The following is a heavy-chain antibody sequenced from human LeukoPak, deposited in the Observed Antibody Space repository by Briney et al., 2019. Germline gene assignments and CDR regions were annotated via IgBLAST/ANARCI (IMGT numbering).Heavy chain of an antibody. J-gene: IGHJ4*02. V-gene: IGHV3-30-3*01. D-gene: IGHD3-10*01. Sequence: PGGSLRLSCAASGFTFSSYAMHWVRQAPGKGLEWVAVISYDGSNKYYADSVKGRFTISRDNSKNTLYLQMNSLRAEDTAVYYCARDHTALSYLRVYGSGVFAGWGQGTLVTVSS. CDR2: ISYDGSNK. CDR3: ARDHTALSYLRVYGSGVFAG. CDR1: GFTFSSYA.